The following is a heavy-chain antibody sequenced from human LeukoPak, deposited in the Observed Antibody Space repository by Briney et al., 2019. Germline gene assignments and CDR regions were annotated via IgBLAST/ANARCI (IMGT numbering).Heavy chain of an antibody. CDR1: GGSISSGGYY. V-gene: IGHV4-30-2*01. J-gene: IGHJ3*02. Sequence: KSSETLSLTCTVSGGSISSGGYYWSWIRQPPGKGLEWIGYIYHSGSTYYNPSLKSRVTISVDRSKNQFSLKLSSVTAADTAVYYCARGPGGIVPIWGQGTMVTVSS. D-gene: IGHD2-8*01. CDR3: ARGPGGIVPI. CDR2: IYHSGST.